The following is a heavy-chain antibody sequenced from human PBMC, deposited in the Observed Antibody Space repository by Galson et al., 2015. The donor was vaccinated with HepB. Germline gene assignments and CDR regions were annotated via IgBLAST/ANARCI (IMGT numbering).Heavy chain of an antibody. CDR1: GFTLSTYS. J-gene: IGHJ6*02. Sequence: SLRLSCASSGFTLSTYSMNWVRQAPGKGLGWVSSISSSSLYVYYADSVRGRFTVSRDNAKNSHYLQMNSLSAEDTAVYYCARVYGSGSYGYGMDVWGQGTTVTVS. D-gene: IGHD3-10*01. CDR3: ARVYGSGSYGYGMDV. CDR2: ISSSSLYV. V-gene: IGHV3-21*01.